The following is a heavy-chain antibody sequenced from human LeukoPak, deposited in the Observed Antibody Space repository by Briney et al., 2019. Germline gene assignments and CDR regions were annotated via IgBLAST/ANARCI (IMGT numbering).Heavy chain of an antibody. J-gene: IGHJ4*02. Sequence: GGSLRLSCTASGFTSGDYGLSSVRQAPGKGREWVGFIRRNVYGGTTEYAASVKGRFTISRDDSKSIAYLQMNSLKTEDTAVYYCTTGDDYGVDYWGQGTLVTVAS. CDR2: IRRNVYGGTT. V-gene: IGHV3-49*04. CDR1: GFTSGDYG. CDR3: TTGDDYGVDY. D-gene: IGHD4-17*01.